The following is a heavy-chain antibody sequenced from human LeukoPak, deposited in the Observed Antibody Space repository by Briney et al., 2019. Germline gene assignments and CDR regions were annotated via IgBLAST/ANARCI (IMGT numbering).Heavy chain of an antibody. Sequence: SETLSLTCAVYGGSFSGYYWSWIRQPPGKGLEWIGEINHSGSTNYNPSLKSRVTISVDTSKNQFSLKLSSVTAADTAVYYCARGAIVVVPAACDYWGQGTLVTVSS. CDR1: GGSFSGYY. J-gene: IGHJ4*02. D-gene: IGHD2-2*01. CDR2: INHSGST. CDR3: ARGAIVVVPAACDY. V-gene: IGHV4-34*01.